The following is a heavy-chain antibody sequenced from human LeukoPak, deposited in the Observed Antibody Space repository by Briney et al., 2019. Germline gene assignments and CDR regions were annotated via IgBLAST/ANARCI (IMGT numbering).Heavy chain of an antibody. Sequence: GGSLRLSCAASGFTFSSYAMSWVRQAPGKGLEWVSAIRGTGGGTNYGDSVKGRFTISRDNSKNTLYLQMNSLRAEDTAVYYCARDKDDAFDIWGQGTMVTVSS. CDR1: GFTFSSYA. V-gene: IGHV3-23*01. CDR2: IRGTGGGT. CDR3: ARDKDDAFDI. J-gene: IGHJ3*02.